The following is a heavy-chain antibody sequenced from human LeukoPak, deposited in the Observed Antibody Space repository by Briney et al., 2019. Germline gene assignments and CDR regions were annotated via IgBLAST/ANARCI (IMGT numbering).Heavy chain of an antibody. CDR1: GGSISSGGYS. CDR2: IYHSGST. Sequence: SETLSLTCAVSGGSISSGGYSWSWIRQPPGKGLEWIGYIYHSGSTYYNPSLKSRVTISVDTSKNQFSLKLSSVTAADTAVYYCARRETIPFDYWGQGTLVTVSS. V-gene: IGHV4-30-2*01. J-gene: IGHJ4*02. CDR3: ARRETIPFDY. D-gene: IGHD1-7*01.